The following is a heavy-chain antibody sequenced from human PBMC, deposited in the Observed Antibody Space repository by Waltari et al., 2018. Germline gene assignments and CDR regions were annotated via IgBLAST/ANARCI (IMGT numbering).Heavy chain of an antibody. CDR1: GYSINSGFY. CDR2: ISGSTGTT. Sequence: QVQLQESGPGLVKPSETLSLSCVVSGYSINSGFYWAWIRKLPGKGLEYIGYISGSTGTTNYNPSLHSRLTISKDTSKKQFYLRLTSVTAADTAVYYCIRGAVVGGLVSVIDHWGQGVLVTVSS. J-gene: IGHJ4*02. CDR3: IRGAVVGGLVSVIDH. D-gene: IGHD3-10*01. V-gene: IGHV4-38-2*01.